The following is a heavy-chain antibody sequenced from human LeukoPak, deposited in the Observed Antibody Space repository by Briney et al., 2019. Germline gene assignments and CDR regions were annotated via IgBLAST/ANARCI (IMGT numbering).Heavy chain of an antibody. D-gene: IGHD5-12*01. J-gene: IGHJ4*02. V-gene: IGHV4-34*01. CDR1: GGSISSYY. CDR3: ARRPPWNF. CDR2: IDHSGST. Sequence: SETLSLTCTVSGGSISSYYWSWIRQPPGKGLEWIGEIDHSGSTNYNPSLKSRVTISVDTSKNQFSLKLSSVTAADTAVYYCARRPPWNFWGQGTLVTVSS.